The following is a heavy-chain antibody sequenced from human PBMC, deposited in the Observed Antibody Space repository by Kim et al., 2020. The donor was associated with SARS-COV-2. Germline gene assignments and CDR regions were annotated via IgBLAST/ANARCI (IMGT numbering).Heavy chain of an antibody. Sequence: SETLSLTCTVSGGSISSDAFYWTWIRQPPVRGLESIGPIFYIGTTYYNSFLKSRFTISIDTSKNQFSLRLTSVTAADTAVYFCARDRRACFYAFDLWGQGTMVTVSS. J-gene: IGHJ3*01. CDR1: GGSISSDAFY. D-gene: IGHD2-15*01. CDR2: IFYIGTT. V-gene: IGHV4-31*03. CDR3: ARDRRACFYAFDL.